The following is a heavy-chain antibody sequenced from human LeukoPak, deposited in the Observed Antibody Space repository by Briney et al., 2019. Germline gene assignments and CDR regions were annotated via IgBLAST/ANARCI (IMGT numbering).Heavy chain of an antibody. V-gene: IGHV1-46*01. Sequence: GASVKVSCKASGYTFTSYYMHWVRQAPGQGLEWMGIINPSGGSTSYAQKFQGRVTITADESTSTAYMELSSLRSEDTAVYYCASGKYYYDSSGEEFDYWGQGTLVTVSS. CDR3: ASGKYYYDSSGEEFDY. J-gene: IGHJ4*02. D-gene: IGHD3-22*01. CDR1: GYTFTSYY. CDR2: INPSGGST.